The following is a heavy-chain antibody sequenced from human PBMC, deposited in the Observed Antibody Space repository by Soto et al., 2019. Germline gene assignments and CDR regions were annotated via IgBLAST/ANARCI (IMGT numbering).Heavy chain of an antibody. CDR2: FVPLFGTT. J-gene: IGHJ4*02. CDR3: ATHGLGVSSPPYFDT. Sequence: QLVQSGSEVKKPGSSVKVSCQASGGTFSGYVVTWVRQAPGQGLEWMGEFVPLFGTTNYAQRFSGRITITAEESTSTAYMDVRPLRSDDTAVYYCATHGLGVSSPPYFDTWGQGTLVTVSS. CDR1: GGTFSGYV. V-gene: IGHV1-69*01. D-gene: IGHD3-16*01.